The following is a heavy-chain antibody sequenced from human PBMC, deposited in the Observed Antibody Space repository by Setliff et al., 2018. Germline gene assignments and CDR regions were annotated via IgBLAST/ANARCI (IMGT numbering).Heavy chain of an antibody. V-gene: IGHV1-46*01. CDR1: GYTFTSYY. CDR2: INPSGGST. D-gene: IGHD2-15*01. J-gene: IGHJ4*02. Sequence: ASVKVSCKASGYTFTSYYMHWVRQAPGQGLEWMGIINPSGGSTSYAQEFQGRVTMTRDTSTSTVYLELSSLSSEDTAVYYCAREAKLTVVVVVATTPVYWGQGTLVTVSS. CDR3: AREAKLTVVVVVATTPVY.